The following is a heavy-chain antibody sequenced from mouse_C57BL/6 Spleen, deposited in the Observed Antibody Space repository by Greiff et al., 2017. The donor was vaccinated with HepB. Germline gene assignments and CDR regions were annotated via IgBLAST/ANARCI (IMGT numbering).Heavy chain of an antibody. D-gene: IGHD4-1*01. V-gene: IGHV1-81*01. J-gene: IGHJ2*01. CDR3: ARMGREYYFGY. CDR1: GYTFTSYG. Sequence: ESGAELARPGASVKLSCKASGYTFTSYGISWVKQRTGQGLEWIGEIYPRSGNTYYNEKFKGKATLTADKSSSTAYMELRSLTSEDSAVYFCARMGREYYFGYWGQGTTLTVSS. CDR2: IYPRSGNT.